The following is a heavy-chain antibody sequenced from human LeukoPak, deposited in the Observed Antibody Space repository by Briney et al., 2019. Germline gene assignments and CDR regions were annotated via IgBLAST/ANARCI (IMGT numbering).Heavy chain of an antibody. D-gene: IGHD1-26*01. Sequence: GGSLRLSCAASGFTFSSYGMHWVRQAPGKGLEWVAFIRYAGSNKYYADSVKGRFTISRDNSKNTPYLQMNSLRAEDTAVYYCAKDHRVGATVGYFDYWGQGTLVTVSS. CDR2: IRYAGSNK. CDR3: AKDHRVGATVGYFDY. CDR1: GFTFSSYG. V-gene: IGHV3-30*02. J-gene: IGHJ4*02.